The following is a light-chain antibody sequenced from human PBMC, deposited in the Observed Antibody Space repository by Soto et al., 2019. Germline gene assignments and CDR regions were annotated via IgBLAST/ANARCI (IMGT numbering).Light chain of an antibody. CDR1: SGHSSSA. V-gene: IGLV4-69*01. CDR3: QTWGAGTQWV. CDR2: VNSDGSH. J-gene: IGLJ3*02. Sequence: QPVLTQSPSASAPLGASVKLTCTLSSGHSSSAIAWRQQQPEKGPRYLMKVNSDGSHKKGDGIPDRFSGSSSGAERYLTISGLQSEDEGDYYCQTWGAGTQWVFGGGTKVTVL.